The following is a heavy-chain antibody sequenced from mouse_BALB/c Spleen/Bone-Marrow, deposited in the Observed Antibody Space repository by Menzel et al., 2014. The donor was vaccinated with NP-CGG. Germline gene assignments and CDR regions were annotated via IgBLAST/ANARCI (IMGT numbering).Heavy chain of an antibody. CDR1: GYTFTDYY. CDR3: ARGFAY. V-gene: IGHV1-19*01. Sequence: VQLQQSGPELVKPGASVKMSCKASGYTFTDYYMDWVKQSHGESLEWIGRVNPYNGGTSYNQKFKGKATLTVDKSSSTAYMDLNSLTSEDSAVYYCARGFAYWGQGTLVTVSA. J-gene: IGHJ3*01. CDR2: VNPYNGGT.